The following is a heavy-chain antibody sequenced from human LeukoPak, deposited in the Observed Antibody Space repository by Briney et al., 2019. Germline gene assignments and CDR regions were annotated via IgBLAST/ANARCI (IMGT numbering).Heavy chain of an antibody. CDR3: ASEYCSGGSCFALFDY. J-gene: IGHJ4*02. CDR1: GGTFSSYA. D-gene: IGHD2-15*01. Sequence: SVKVSCKAPGGTFSSYAISWVRQAPGQGLEWMGRIIPIFGTANYAQKFQGRVTITTDESTSTAYMELSSLRPEDTAVYYCASEYCSGGSCFALFDYWGQGTLVTVSS. V-gene: IGHV1-69*05. CDR2: IIPIFGTA.